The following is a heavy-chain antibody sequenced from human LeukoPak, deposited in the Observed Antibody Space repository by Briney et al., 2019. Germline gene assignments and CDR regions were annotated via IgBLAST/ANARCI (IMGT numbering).Heavy chain of an antibody. CDR1: GFTFSSYA. Sequence: GGSLRLSCAASGFTFSSYAMSWVRQAPGKGLEWVSAISGSGGSTYYADSVKGRFTISRDNSKNTLYLQMNSLRAEDTAVYYCARDGFGDGYLSYYFDYWGQGTLVTVSS. CDR2: ISGSGGST. V-gene: IGHV3-23*01. D-gene: IGHD5-24*01. CDR3: ARDGFGDGYLSYYFDY. J-gene: IGHJ4*02.